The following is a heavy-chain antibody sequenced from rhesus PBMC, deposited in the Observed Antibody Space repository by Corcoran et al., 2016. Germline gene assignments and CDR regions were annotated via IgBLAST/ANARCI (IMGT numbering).Heavy chain of an antibody. CDR1: GGSISSRY. CDR3: ARQIGDY. CDR2: IDSSGST. V-gene: IGHV4S11*01. Sequence: QVQLQESGPGLVKPSETLSLTCAVSGGSISSRYWSWIRQAPGKGLEWIGRIDSSGSTYYNPSLKSRVTLSVDTSKNQFSLKLSSVTAADTAVYYCARQIGDYWGQGVLVTVSS. J-gene: IGHJ4*01.